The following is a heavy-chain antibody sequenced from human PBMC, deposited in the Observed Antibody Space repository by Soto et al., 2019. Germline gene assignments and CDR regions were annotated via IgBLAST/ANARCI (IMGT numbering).Heavy chain of an antibody. CDR1: GDSVSSNSAS. J-gene: IGHJ5*01. CDR2: TYYRSTWYN. V-gene: IGHV6-1*01. D-gene: IGHD2-8*01. Sequence: PSQTLSLSCAISGDSVSSNSASCNWIRQSPSRGLEWLGRTYYRSTWYNEYTVSVKGRIAIHPDTSKNQFSLQLNSVTPDDTAVYYCARLIGNSWLDSWGQGTLVTVSS. CDR3: ARLIGNSWLDS.